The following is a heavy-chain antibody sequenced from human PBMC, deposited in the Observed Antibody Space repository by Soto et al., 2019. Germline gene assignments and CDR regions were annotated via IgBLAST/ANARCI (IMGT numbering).Heavy chain of an antibody. J-gene: IGHJ4*02. CDR1: GYTFTNYG. CDR2: INTYNGNT. CDR3: ARGRHSAMAQGSAY. D-gene: IGHD5-18*01. V-gene: IGHV1-18*01. Sequence: GASVKVSCKASGYTFTNYGISWVLQAPGQGLEWMGWINTYNGNTNHAQKLQGRVTMTTDTSTSTAYMELRSLRSDDTAVYYCARGRHSAMAQGSAYWGQGTLVTVAS.